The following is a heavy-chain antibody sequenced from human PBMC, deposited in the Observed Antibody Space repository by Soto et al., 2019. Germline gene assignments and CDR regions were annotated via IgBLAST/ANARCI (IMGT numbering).Heavy chain of an antibody. Sequence: QVQLVQSGAGLKKPGSSVKVSCKASGDTFSFYTINWVRQAPGLGLEWMGRVNPILSMSNYAQKFQGRVTMTADKSTTTAYMELRSLTSEHTSLYHSATRYVTGYRTFNYRGQGALVTVSS. CDR3: ATRYVTGYRTFNY. CDR2: VNPILSMS. CDR1: GDTFSFYT. V-gene: IGHV1-69*02. J-gene: IGHJ4*02. D-gene: IGHD6-13*01.